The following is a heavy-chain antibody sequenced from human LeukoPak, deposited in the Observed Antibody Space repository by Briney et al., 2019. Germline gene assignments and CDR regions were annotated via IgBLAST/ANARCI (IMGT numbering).Heavy chain of an antibody. D-gene: IGHD5-12*01. CDR1: GFTFSSYA. CDR3: ARKGLRRYYYYYGMDV. V-gene: IGHV3-30-3*01. J-gene: IGHJ6*02. Sequence: GSLRLSCAASGFTFSSYAMHWVRQAPGKGLEWVAVISYDGSNKYYADSVKGRFTISRDNAKNSLYLQMNSLRAEDTAVYYCARKGLRRYYYYYGMDVWGQGTTVTVSS. CDR2: ISYDGSNK.